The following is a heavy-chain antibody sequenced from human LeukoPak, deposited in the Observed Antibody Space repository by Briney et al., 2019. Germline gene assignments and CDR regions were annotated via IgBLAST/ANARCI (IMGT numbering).Heavy chain of an antibody. CDR2: IAYEGSRA. Sequence: GGSLRLSCAGSGFTFGVYGMHCFRQTPGKGLERVAVIAYEGSRALYAASVKGRFTNSRADTKNIQHLRINTLRAEDTALYYCARDRTYCSSTSCTRLGMDVWGQGTTVTVSS. CDR3: ARDRTYCSSTSCTRLGMDV. D-gene: IGHD2-2*01. CDR1: GFTFGVYG. J-gene: IGHJ6*02. V-gene: IGHV3-33*01.